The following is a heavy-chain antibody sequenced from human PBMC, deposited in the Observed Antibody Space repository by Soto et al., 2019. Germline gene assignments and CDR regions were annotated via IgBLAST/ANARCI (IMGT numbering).Heavy chain of an antibody. Sequence: PSETLSLTCTVSGGSISSYYWSWIRQLPGKGLEWIGYIYYSGSANYNPSLKSRVTISVDTSKNQFSLKLSSVTAADTAVYYCARVGGYCSSTSCPYYYYGMDVWGQGTTVTVSS. CDR2: IYYSGSA. D-gene: IGHD2-2*01. V-gene: IGHV4-59*01. CDR3: ARVGGYCSSTSCPYYYYGMDV. J-gene: IGHJ6*02. CDR1: GGSISSYY.